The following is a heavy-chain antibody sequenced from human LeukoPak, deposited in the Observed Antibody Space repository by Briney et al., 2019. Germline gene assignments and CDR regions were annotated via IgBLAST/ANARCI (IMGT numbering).Heavy chain of an antibody. V-gene: IGHV3-30-3*01. CDR2: ISYDGSNK. D-gene: IGHD2-8*01. J-gene: IGHJ6*02. CDR3: ARVWNGDYYYYGMDV. CDR1: GFTFSSYA. Sequence: GGSLRLSCAASGFTFSSYAMHWVRQAPGKGLEWVAVISYDGSNKYYADSVKGRFTISRDNSKNTLYLQMNSLRAEDTAVYYCARVWNGDYYYYGMDVWGQGTTVTVSS.